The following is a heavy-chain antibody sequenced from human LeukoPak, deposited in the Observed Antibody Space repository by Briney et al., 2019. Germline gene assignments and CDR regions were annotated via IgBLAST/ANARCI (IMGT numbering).Heavy chain of an antibody. J-gene: IGHJ4*02. CDR3: ARGTMFPYYFDY. CDR1: GFTFTTYG. Sequence: GGSLRLSCAASGFTFTTYGMKWVRQAPGKGLEWVSFISSSSSYIYYADSLKGRFTISRDNAKYSLYLQMNSLRAEDTAVYYCARGTMFPYYFDYWGQGTLVTVSS. D-gene: IGHD3-10*02. CDR2: ISSSSSYI. V-gene: IGHV3-21*01.